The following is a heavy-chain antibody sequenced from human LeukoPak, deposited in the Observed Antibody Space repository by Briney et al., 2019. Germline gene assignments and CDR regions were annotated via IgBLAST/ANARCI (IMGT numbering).Heavy chain of an antibody. J-gene: IGHJ6*03. V-gene: IGHV3-21*01. Sequence: AGGSLRLSCAASGFNFSIYSMNWVRQAPGKGLEWVSSISSSSSYIYYADSVKGRFTISRDNAKNSLYLQMNSLRAEDTAVYYCARDTHSPVRSVFDPTTTHYYYYYMDVWGKGTTVTVSS. CDR3: ARDTHSPVRSVFDPTTTHYYYYYMDV. D-gene: IGHD1/OR15-1a*01. CDR2: ISSSSSYI. CDR1: GFNFSIYS.